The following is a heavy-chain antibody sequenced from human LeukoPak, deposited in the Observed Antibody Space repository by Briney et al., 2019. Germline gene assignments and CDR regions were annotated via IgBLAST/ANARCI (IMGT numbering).Heavy chain of an antibody. J-gene: IGHJ1*01. V-gene: IGHV3-23*01. Sequence: GGSLRLSCAASGFAFSNYALSWVRQAPGRGLEWVSLISYSGLTTDYADSVKGRFTVSRDNSKNTLSLQMNSLNADDAAVYYCATHVSTNVSFFHFWGQGTLITVSS. CDR1: GFAFSNYA. D-gene: IGHD2-2*01. CDR2: ISYSGLTT. CDR3: ATHVSTNVSFFHF.